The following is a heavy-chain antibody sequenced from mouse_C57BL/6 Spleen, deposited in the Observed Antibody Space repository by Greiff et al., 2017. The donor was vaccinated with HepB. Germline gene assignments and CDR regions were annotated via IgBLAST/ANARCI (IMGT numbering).Heavy chain of an antibody. CDR3: ASRGYGSSYENAMDY. CDR2: IYPRSGNT. CDR1: GYTFTSYG. Sequence: VQLQESGAELARPGASVKLSCKASGYTFTSYGISWVKQRTGQGLEWIGEIYPRSGNTYYNEKFKGKATLTADKSSSTAYMELRSLTSEDSAVYFCASRGYGSSYENAMDYWGQGTSVTVSS. D-gene: IGHD1-1*01. V-gene: IGHV1-81*01. J-gene: IGHJ4*01.